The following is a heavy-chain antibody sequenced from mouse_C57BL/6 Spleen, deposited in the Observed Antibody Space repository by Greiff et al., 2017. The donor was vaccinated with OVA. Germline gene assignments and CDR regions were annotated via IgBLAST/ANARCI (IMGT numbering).Heavy chain of an antibody. J-gene: IGHJ2*01. V-gene: IGHV1-18*01. CDR3: ARSPYGSSFEDYFDY. Sequence: VQLQQSGPELVKPGASVKIPCKASGYTFTDYNMDWVKQSHGKSLEWIGDINPNNGGTIYNQKFKGKATLTVDKSSSTAYMELRSLTSEDTAVYYCARSPYGSSFEDYFDYWGQGTTLTVSS. CDR1: GYTFTDYN. D-gene: IGHD1-1*01. CDR2: INPNNGGT.